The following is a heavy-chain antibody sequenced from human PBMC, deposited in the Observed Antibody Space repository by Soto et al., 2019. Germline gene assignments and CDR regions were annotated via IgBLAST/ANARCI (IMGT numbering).Heavy chain of an antibody. D-gene: IGHD4-4*01. CDR1: GFTFGSYE. J-gene: IGHJ4*02. CDR2: ISDNGGTI. Sequence: GGALRLSCAASGFTFGSYEMNWVRQAPGKGLEWVSYISDNGGTIYYADSVKGRFTISRDNAKNSLYLQMNSLRVEDTAVYYCARDEGGHRVTRIYFWGQRPHVTVS. CDR3: ARDEGGHRVTRIYF. V-gene: IGHV3-48*03.